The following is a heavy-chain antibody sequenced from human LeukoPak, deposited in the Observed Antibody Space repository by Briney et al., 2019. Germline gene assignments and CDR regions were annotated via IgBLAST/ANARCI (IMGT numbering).Heavy chain of an antibody. CDR3: ARVVDGYNGYYFDY. D-gene: IGHD5-24*01. V-gene: IGHV1-18*01. J-gene: IGHJ4*02. Sequence: ASVKVSCKASGYTFTSYGISWVRQAPGQGLEWMGWISAYNGNTNYAQKFQGRVTITADKSTSTAYMELSSLRSEDTAVYHCARVVDGYNGYYFDYWGQGTLVTVSS. CDR1: GYTFTSYG. CDR2: ISAYNGNT.